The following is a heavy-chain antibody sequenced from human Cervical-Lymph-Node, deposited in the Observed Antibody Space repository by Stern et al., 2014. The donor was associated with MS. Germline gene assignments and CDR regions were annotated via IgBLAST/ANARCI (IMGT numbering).Heavy chain of an antibody. CDR2: IYWDADK. D-gene: IGHD6-13*01. CDR1: GFSLRTSGVG. J-gene: IGHJ5*02. V-gene: IGHV2-5*02. Sequence: QVTLKESGPTLVKPTQTLTLTCTFSGFSLRTSGVGVGWIRQPPGKALEWLALIYWDADKRYSPSLKSRLTITKDTSKNQVVLTMTNMDPVDTATYYCAPALRRAAAGALTPKKYNWFDPWGQGTLVTVSS. CDR3: APALRRAAAGALTPKKYNWFDP.